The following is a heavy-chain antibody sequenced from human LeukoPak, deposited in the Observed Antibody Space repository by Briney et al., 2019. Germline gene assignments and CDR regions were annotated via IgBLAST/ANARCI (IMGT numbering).Heavy chain of an antibody. D-gene: IGHD5-12*01. Sequence: GGSLRLSCAASGFTFSSYAMTWVGQSPGKGLEWVSTIRGGGTSTFYADSLKGRFTISRDNSKSTLYLQMNNLRAEDTAVYYCAKHSGSDSGYWFDPWGQGTLVTVSS. CDR2: IRGGGTST. J-gene: IGHJ5*02. CDR3: AKHSGSDSGYWFDP. CDR1: GFTFSSYA. V-gene: IGHV3-23*01.